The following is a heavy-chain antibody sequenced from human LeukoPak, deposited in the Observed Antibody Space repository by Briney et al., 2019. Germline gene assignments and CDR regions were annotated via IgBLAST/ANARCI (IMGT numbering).Heavy chain of an antibody. Sequence: GGSLRLSCTTSGFTFTNYGINWVRQAPGKGLEWVAAIWYDGSKTSYTDSVKGRFTVSRDISKNTVFLQMNSLRAEDTAVYYCARGIGYFDWLFLYWGQGTLLTVSS. J-gene: IGHJ4*02. CDR3: ARGIGYFDWLFLY. CDR1: GFTFTNYG. D-gene: IGHD3-9*01. V-gene: IGHV3-33*01. CDR2: IWYDGSKT.